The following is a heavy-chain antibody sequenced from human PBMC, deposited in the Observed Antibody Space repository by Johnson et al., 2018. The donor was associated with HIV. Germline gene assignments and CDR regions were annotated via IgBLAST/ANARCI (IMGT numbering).Heavy chain of an antibody. Sequence: VQLVESGGGVVQPGRSLRLSCAASGFTFSSYGMHWVRQTPGKGLEWVAVIWYDGSNKYYADSVKGRFTISRDNSKNTLYLQMNSLKIEDTAVYYCTTGSRIQFWLNDAFDIWGQGTMVTVSS. CDR2: IWYDGSNK. J-gene: IGHJ3*02. CDR3: TTGSRIQFWLNDAFDI. CDR1: GFTFSSYG. V-gene: IGHV3-33*01. D-gene: IGHD5-18*01.